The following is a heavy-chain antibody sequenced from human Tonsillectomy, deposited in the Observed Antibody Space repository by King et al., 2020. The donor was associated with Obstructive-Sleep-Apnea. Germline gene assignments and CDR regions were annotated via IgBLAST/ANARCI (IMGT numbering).Heavy chain of an antibody. Sequence: VQLVESGSELKTPGASVKVSCKASGYSFTSYAMNWVRQAPGQGLEWMGRINTNTGNPTYAQGFTGRFVFSLDTSGSTAYLQISSLKAEDTAVYYCARMVYSSSWYRFFASWGQGTLVTVSS. CDR3: ARMVYSSSWYRFFAS. V-gene: IGHV7-4-1*02. D-gene: IGHD6-13*01. J-gene: IGHJ5*02. CDR1: GYSFTSYA. CDR2: INTNTGNP.